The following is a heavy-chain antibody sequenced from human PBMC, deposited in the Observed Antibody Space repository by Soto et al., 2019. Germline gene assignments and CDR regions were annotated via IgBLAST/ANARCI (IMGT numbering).Heavy chain of an antibody. V-gene: IGHV3-30*18. CDR3: AKASSGWYYDY. CDR2: ISYDGSNK. J-gene: IGHJ4*02. CDR1: GFTFSSYA. Sequence: QVQLVESGGGVVQPGRSLRLSCAASGFTFSSYAMHWVRQAPGKGLEWVAVISYDGSNKYYADSVKGRFTISRDNSKNTLYLQMNSLRAEDTAVYYCAKASSGWYYDYWGQGTLVTVSS. D-gene: IGHD6-19*01.